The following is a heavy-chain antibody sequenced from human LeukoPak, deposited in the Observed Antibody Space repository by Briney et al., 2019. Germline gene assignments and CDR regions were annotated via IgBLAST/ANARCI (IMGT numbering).Heavy chain of an antibody. CDR3: AKGSNSGSFFDYFDY. CDR1: GFTFSSYG. V-gene: IGHV3-30*18. Sequence: GGSLRLSCAASGFTFSSYGMHWVRQAPGRGLEWVAVISYDGSNKYYADSVKGRFTISRDNSKNTLYLQMNSLRAEDTAVYYCAKGSNSGSFFDYFDYWGQGTLVTVSS. D-gene: IGHD1-26*01. J-gene: IGHJ4*02. CDR2: ISYDGSNK.